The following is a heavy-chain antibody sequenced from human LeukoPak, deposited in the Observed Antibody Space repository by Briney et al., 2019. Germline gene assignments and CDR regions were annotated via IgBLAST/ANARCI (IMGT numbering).Heavy chain of an antibody. CDR3: AKAGIVATMNADWFDP. D-gene: IGHD5-12*01. Sequence: GASVKVSCKASGHTFTSYDINWVRQATGQGLEWMGWMNPNSGNTGYAQKFQGRVTMTRDTSISTAYMELSSLRSEDTAVYYCAKAGIVATMNADWFDPWGQGTLVTVSS. CDR1: GHTFTSYD. J-gene: IGHJ5*02. CDR2: MNPNSGNT. V-gene: IGHV1-8*01.